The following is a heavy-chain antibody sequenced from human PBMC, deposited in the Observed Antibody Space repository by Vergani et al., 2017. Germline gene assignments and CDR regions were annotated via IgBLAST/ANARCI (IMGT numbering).Heavy chain of an antibody. CDR3: ARSRYYYDSSGLYYFYY. CDR2: IIPIFGTA. V-gene: IGHV1-69*18. CDR1: GGTFSSYA. D-gene: IGHD3-22*01. Sequence: QVQLVQSGAEVKKPGSSVKVSCKASGGTFSSYAISWVRQAPGQGLEWMGRIIPIFGTANYAQKFQGRVTITADESTSTAYMELSSLRSEDTSVYYCARSRYYYDSSGLYYFYYWGQGTLVTVSS. J-gene: IGHJ4*02.